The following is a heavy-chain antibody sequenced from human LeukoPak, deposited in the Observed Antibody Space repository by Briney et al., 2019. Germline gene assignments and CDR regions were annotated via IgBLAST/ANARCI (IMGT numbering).Heavy chain of an antibody. D-gene: IGHD3-22*01. V-gene: IGHV3-74*01. Sequence: GGGLRLSCAASRFTFSTYWMHWGRQAPGKGLVWGSRIHSDGSSTSYADSVKGRFTISRDNAKNTLYLQMNSLRAEDTAVYYCARENKWLPTSDAFDIWGQGTMVTVSS. CDR1: RFTFSTYW. CDR3: ARENKWLPTSDAFDI. J-gene: IGHJ3*02. CDR2: IHSDGSST.